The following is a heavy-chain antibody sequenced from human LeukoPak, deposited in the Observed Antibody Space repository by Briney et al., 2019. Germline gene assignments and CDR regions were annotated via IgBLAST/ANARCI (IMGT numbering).Heavy chain of an antibody. V-gene: IGHV3-23*01. D-gene: IGHD5-12*01. J-gene: IGHJ6*03. CDR1: GFTFSSYG. Sequence: GGSLRLSCAASGFTFSSYGMSWVRQAPGKGLEWVSAISGSGGSAYYADSVKGRFTISRDNSKNTLYLQMNSLRAEGTAVYYCARGVGYGNYYYYYMDVWGKGTTVTISS. CDR3: ARGVGYGNYYYYYMDV. CDR2: ISGSGGSA.